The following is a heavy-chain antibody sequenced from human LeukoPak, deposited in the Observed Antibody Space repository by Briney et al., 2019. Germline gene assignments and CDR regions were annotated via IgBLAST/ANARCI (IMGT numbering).Heavy chain of an antibody. V-gene: IGHV2-70*11. CDR1: GFSLGTSGVG. D-gene: IGHD1-26*01. Sequence: SGPTLVNPTQTLTLTCTFSGFSLGTSGVGVGWIRQPPGKALEWLARIDWDDDKYYSTSLKTRLTISKDTSKNQVVLTMTNMDPVDTATYYCARIIVGATRALDAFDIWGQGTMVTVSS. CDR3: ARIIVGATRALDAFDI. J-gene: IGHJ3*02. CDR2: IDWDDDK.